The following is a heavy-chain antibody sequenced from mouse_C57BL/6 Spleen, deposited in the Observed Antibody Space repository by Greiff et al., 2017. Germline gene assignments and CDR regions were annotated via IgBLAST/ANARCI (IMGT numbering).Heavy chain of an antibody. J-gene: IGHJ2*01. D-gene: IGHD2-1*01. V-gene: IGHV5-16*01. CDR1: GFTFSDYY. CDR3: AREYGNYRYFDY. CDR2: INYDGSST. Sequence: EVKLMESEGGLVQPGSSMKLSCTASGFTFSDYYMAWVRQVPEKGLEWVANINYDGSSTYYLDSLKSRFIISRDNAKNILYLQMSSLKSEDTATYYCAREYGNYRYFDYWGQGTTLTVSS.